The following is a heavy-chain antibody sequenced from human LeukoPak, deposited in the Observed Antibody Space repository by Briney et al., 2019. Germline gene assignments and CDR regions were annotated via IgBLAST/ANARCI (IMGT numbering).Heavy chain of an antibody. CDR3: ARAKTVASTTLDS. D-gene: IGHD6-19*01. Sequence: GGSLRLSCAAFGFTFSDYYMSWVRQAPGKGLEWFSYISKSGSDKYYADSVKGRFIISRDNTKNSLYLQMNNLRADDTAVYYCARAKTVASTTLDSWGQGTLVTVSS. CDR2: ISKSGSDK. V-gene: IGHV3-11*01. CDR1: GFTFSDYY. J-gene: IGHJ4*02.